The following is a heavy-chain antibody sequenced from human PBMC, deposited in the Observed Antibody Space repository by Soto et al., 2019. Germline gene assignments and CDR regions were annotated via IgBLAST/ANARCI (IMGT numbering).Heavy chain of an antibody. CDR3: ARVLFGSNCWFDP. V-gene: IGHV4-59*07. Sequence: PSGTLALTCTVSGGSLSSYYWSWIRQPPGKGLEWIGYIYYRGSTHYNPSLKSRVTISVDTSKNQFSLKLSSVTAADTAVYYCARVLFGSNCWFDPWGQGTLVTVS. CDR1: GGSLSSYY. D-gene: IGHD3-16*01. CDR2: IYYRGST. J-gene: IGHJ5*02.